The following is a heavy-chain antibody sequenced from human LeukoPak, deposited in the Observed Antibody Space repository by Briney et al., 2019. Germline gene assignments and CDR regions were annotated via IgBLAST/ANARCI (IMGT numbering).Heavy chain of an antibody. Sequence: KPSETLSLTCAVYGGSFSGYYWSWIRQPPGKGLEWIGEINHSGSTNYNPSLKSRVTISVDTSKNQFSLKLSSVTAADTAVYYCARGGEHGDYAKFFDYWGQGTLVTVSS. CDR2: INHSGST. CDR1: GGSFSGYY. V-gene: IGHV4-34*01. CDR3: ARGGEHGDYAKFFDY. J-gene: IGHJ4*02. D-gene: IGHD4-17*01.